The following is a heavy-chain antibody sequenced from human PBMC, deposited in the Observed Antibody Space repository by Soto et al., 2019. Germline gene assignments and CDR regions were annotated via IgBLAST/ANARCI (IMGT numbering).Heavy chain of an antibody. CDR2: IIPMFPTT. V-gene: IGHV1-69*06. CDR3: ARDGDSADYGY. CDR1: GDTFGRNP. J-gene: IGHJ4*02. Sequence: QVQLVQSGAEVKRPGSSVKVSCKASGDTFGRNPIHWVRQAPGQGLEWMGGIIPMFPTTNYAQKFKGRLTINADTSTSTAYMEMSSLRSEDTAVYYCARDGDSADYGYWGQGTLVTVSS. D-gene: IGHD2-21*01.